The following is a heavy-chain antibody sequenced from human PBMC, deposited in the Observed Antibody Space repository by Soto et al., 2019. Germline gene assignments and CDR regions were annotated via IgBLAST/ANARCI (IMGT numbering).Heavy chain of an antibody. CDR2: IYHSGST. D-gene: IGHD4-17*01. J-gene: IGHJ4*02. CDR3: ASLYGDYFDY. V-gene: IGHV4-30-2*01. Sequence: PSETLSLTCAVSGGSISSGGYSWSWIRQPPGKGLEWIGYIYHSGSTYYNPSLKSRVTISVDRSKNQFSLKLSSVTAADTAVYYCASLYGDYFDYWGQGTLVTVSS. CDR1: GGSISSGGYS.